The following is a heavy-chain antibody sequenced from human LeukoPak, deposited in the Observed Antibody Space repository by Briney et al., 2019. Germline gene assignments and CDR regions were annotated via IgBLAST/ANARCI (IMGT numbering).Heavy chain of an antibody. J-gene: IGHJ3*02. CDR3: ARLPTVVTGYSIDI. V-gene: IGHV4-59*08. Sequence: SETLSLTRTVSGGSISSYYWSWIRQPSGKGLEWIGYIFYSGSTNYNPSLKSRVTISVDTSKNQFSLKLTSVTAADTAVYYCARLPTVVTGYSIDIWGQGTMVTVSS. CDR1: GGSISSYY. CDR2: IFYSGST. D-gene: IGHD4-23*01.